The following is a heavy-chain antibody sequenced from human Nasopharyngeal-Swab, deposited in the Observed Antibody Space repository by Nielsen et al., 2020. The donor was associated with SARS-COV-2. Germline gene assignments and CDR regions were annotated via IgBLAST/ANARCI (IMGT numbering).Heavy chain of an antibody. V-gene: IGHV3-23*01. D-gene: IGHD5-12*01. J-gene: IGHJ6*02. Sequence: GGSLRLSCAASGFTFNTYAISWVRQAPGKGLEWVSVISGSDYSTKYADSVKGRFTISRDNSKNTVNLQMNSLRVEDTAIYYCAKDRDSGDDSDDYYHYYGMDVWGQGTTVTVSS. CDR3: AKDRDSGDDSDDYYHYYGMDV. CDR2: ISGSDYST. CDR1: GFTFNTYA.